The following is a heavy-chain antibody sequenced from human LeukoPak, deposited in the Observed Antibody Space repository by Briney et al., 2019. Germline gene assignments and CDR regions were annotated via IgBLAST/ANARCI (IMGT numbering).Heavy chain of an antibody. Sequence: SETLSLTCTVSGGSISSGIYYWSWIRQPAGKGLEWIGRIYTSGSTNYNPSLKSRVTISVDTSKNQFSLKLSSVTAADTAVYYCAREKRDGYNYFDYWGQGTLVTVSS. V-gene: IGHV4-61*02. CDR2: IYTSGST. D-gene: IGHD5-24*01. CDR3: AREKRDGYNYFDY. CDR1: GGSISSGIYY. J-gene: IGHJ4*02.